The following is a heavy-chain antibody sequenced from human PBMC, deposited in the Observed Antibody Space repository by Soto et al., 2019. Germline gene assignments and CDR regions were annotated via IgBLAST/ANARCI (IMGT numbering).Heavy chain of an antibody. Sequence: SGPTLGNPTQTLTLTCTFSGFSLSTIGMRVSWIRQPPGKALEWLARIDWDDDKFYNTSLKTRLTISKDSSKNQVVLTMTNMDPVDTATYYCARMFHCSGGTCPFDYWGQGALVTVS. D-gene: IGHD2-15*01. CDR1: GFSLSTIGMR. CDR3: ARMFHCSGGTCPFDY. J-gene: IGHJ4*02. CDR2: IDWDDDK. V-gene: IGHV2-70*04.